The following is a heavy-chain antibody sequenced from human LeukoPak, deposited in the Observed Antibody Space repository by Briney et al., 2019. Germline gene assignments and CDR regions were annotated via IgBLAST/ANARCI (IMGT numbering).Heavy chain of an antibody. D-gene: IGHD5-18*01. CDR3: ARDSQVDTAMVFDY. CDR1: GFTVSSNY. CDR2: IYSGGST. V-gene: IGHV3-66*01. J-gene: IGHJ4*02. Sequence: GGSLRLSCAASGFTVSSNYMSWVRQAPGKGLEWVSVIYSGGSTYYADSVKGRFTISRDNSKNTLYLQMNSLRAEDTAVYYCARDSQVDTAMVFDYWGQGTLVTVSS.